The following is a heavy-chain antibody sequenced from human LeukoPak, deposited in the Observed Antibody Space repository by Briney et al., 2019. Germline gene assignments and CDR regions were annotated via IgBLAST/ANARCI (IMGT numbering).Heavy chain of an antibody. CDR2: IKQGGSEK. J-gene: IGHJ4*02. CDR3: ARVVSSSWFDY. D-gene: IGHD6-13*01. V-gene: IGHV3-7*01. Sequence: TGGSLRLSCAASGFTFSSYWMGWVRQAPGKGLEWVANIKQGGSEKYYVDSVKGRFTISRDNAKNSLYLQMNSLRAEDTAVYYCARVVSSSWFDYWGQGTLVTVSS. CDR1: GFTFSSYW.